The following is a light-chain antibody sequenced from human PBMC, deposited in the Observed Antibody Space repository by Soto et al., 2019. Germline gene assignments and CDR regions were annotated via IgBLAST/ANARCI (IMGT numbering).Light chain of an antibody. J-gene: IGLJ3*02. V-gene: IGLV4-69*01. CDR1: SGHSSYA. Sequence: QLVLTQSPSASASLGASVKLTCTLSSGHSSYAIAWHQQQPEKGPRYLMKLNGDGSHSKGDGIPDRFSGSSSGAERYLTISSLQSEDEADYYCQTWVTGIQVFGGGTKVTVL. CDR2: LNGDGSH. CDR3: QTWVTGIQV.